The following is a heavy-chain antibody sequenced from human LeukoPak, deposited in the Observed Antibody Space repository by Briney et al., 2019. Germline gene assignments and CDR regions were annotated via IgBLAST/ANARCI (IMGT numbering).Heavy chain of an antibody. CDR1: GFTFSRYW. Sequence: GGSLRLSCAASGFTFSRYWMSWVRQAPGKGLEWVANIKQDGSEKYYVDSVKGRFTISRDNAKNSLYLQMNSLRAEDTAVYYCARDSIRSLDYWGQGTLVTVSS. CDR2: IKQDGSEK. D-gene: IGHD2/OR15-2a*01. CDR3: ARDSIRSLDY. V-gene: IGHV3-7*01. J-gene: IGHJ4*02.